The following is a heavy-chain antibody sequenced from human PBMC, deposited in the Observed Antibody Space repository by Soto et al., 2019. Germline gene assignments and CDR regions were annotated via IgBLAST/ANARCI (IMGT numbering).Heavy chain of an antibody. CDR1: GFTISSYA. J-gene: IGHJ6*02. V-gene: IGHV3-30-3*01. CDR2: ISYDGSNK. CDR3: ARGYDFWSGYYYPYGMDV. D-gene: IGHD3-3*01. Sequence: GSLRLSCAASGFTISSYAMHWVRQAPGKGLEWVAVISYDGSNKNHADTVKGRFTISRDNSKNTLYLQMNSLRAEDTAVYYCARGYDFWSGYYYPYGMDVWGQGTTVTVSS.